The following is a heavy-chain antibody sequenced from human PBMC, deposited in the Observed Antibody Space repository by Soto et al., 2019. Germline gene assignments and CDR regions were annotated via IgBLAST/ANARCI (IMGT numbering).Heavy chain of an antibody. CDR3: TRDTTGPDDH. CDR2: INPDGSTT. Sequence: PGGSLILSCAASGFTLSRYWVHWVRQVPGKGLVWVSRINPDGSTTNYADSVKGRFTVSRDNAKNTVYLHMNSLRAEDTAVYYCTRDTTGPDDHWGQGTLVTVSS. D-gene: IGHD1-1*01. J-gene: IGHJ4*02. CDR1: GFTLSRYW. V-gene: IGHV3-74*01.